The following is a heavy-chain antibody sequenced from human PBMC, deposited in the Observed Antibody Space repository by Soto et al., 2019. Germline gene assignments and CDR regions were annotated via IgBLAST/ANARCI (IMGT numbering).Heavy chain of an antibody. D-gene: IGHD2-15*01. CDR3: ASYPGGYCSGGSCHPVDP. J-gene: IGHJ5*02. Sequence: EVQLLESGGGLVQPGGSLRLSCAASGFAFSSYAMSWVRQAPGKGLEWVSSLSGSGASTYYADSVKGRFTISRDNSKNTLYLQMNSLTAEDTAIYYCASYPGGYCSGGSCHPVDPWGQGTLVTVSS. V-gene: IGHV3-23*01. CDR1: GFAFSSYA. CDR2: LSGSGAST.